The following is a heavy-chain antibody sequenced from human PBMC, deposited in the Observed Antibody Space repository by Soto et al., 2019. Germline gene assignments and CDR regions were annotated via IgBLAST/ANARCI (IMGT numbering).Heavy chain of an antibody. J-gene: IGHJ4*02. CDR1: GGTFSSYA. Sequence: QVKLVQSGAEVKKPGSSVKVSCKASGGTFSSYAISWVRQAPGQGLEWMGGIIPIFGTANYAQKFQGRVTITADESTSTAYRELSSLRSEDTAVYYCARASDAPPYCSSTSCYGPRRVFNWGQGTLVTVSS. V-gene: IGHV1-69*01. CDR3: ARASDAPPYCSSTSCYGPRRVFN. D-gene: IGHD2-2*01. CDR2: IIPIFGTA.